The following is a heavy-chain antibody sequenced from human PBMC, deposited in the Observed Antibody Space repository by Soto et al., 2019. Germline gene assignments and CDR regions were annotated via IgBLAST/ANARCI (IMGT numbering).Heavy chain of an antibody. CDR2: IYYSGST. D-gene: IGHD5-12*01. CDR3: ARVEMATIFGY. J-gene: IGHJ4*02. V-gene: IGHV4-61*01. Sequence: PSETLSLTCTVSGGSVSSGSYYWSWIRQPPGKGLEWIGYIYYSGSTSYNPSLKSRVTISVDTSKNQFSLKLSSVTAADTAVYYCARVEMATIFGYWGQGTLVTVSS. CDR1: GGSVSSGSYY.